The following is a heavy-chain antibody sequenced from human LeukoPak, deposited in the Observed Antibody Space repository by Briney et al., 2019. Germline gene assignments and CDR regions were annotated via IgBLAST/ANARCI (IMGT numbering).Heavy chain of an antibody. V-gene: IGHV4-34*01. CDR3: ARRLAYCGGDCYGRYVNYFDY. J-gene: IGHJ4*02. CDR1: GGSFSGYY. CDR2: INHSGST. D-gene: IGHD2-21*02. Sequence: SETLSLTCAVYGGSFSGYYWSWIRQPPGKGLEWIGEINHSGSTNYNPFLKGRATISVDTSKNQFSLKLSSVTAADTAVYYCARRLAYCGGDCYGRYVNYFDYWGQGTLVTVSS.